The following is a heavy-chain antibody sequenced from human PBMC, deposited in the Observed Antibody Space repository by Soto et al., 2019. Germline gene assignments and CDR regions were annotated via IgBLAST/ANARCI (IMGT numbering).Heavy chain of an antibody. Sequence: SETLSLTCTVSGGSISSGGYYWSWIRQHPGKGLEWIGYIYYSGSTYYNPSLKSRVTISEDTSKNQFSLKLSSVTAADTAVYYCAREGIAAAGTLNWFDPWGQGTLVTVSS. J-gene: IGHJ5*02. D-gene: IGHD6-13*01. CDR1: GGSISSGGYY. CDR2: IYYSGST. CDR3: AREGIAAAGTLNWFDP. V-gene: IGHV4-31*03.